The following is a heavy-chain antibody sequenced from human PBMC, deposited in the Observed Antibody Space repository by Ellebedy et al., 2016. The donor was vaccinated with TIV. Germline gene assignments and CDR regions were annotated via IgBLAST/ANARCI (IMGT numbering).Heavy chain of an antibody. V-gene: IGHV3-48*04. CDR3: VKGGWGSICDH. J-gene: IGHJ5*02. D-gene: IGHD6-13*01. CDR2: ISSGSTTI. Sequence: GGSLRLSXTASGFTFTSYSMNWVRQAPGKGLEWVSYISSGSTTIYYADSVKGRFTISRDNAENSLYLQMISLRVEDTAVYYCVKGGWGSICDHWGQGALVTVSS. CDR1: GFTFTSYS.